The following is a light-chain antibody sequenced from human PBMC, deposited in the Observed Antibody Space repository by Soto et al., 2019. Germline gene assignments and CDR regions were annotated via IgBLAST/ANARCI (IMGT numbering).Light chain of an antibody. CDR3: QQYHTYS. Sequence: DIPMTQSPSTLSASVGDRVTITCRASQSINNWLAWYQLKPGKAPQLLIYETSTLESGVPLRFSGSGSGTEFTLTISSLQPDDFATYYCQQYHTYSFGGGTKVEI. J-gene: IGKJ4*01. V-gene: IGKV1-5*01. CDR2: ETS. CDR1: QSINNW.